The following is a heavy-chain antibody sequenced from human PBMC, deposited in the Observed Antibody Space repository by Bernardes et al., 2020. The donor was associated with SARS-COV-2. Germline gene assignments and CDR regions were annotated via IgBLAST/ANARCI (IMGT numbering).Heavy chain of an antibody. CDR3: ARASGPFDY. J-gene: IGHJ4*02. CDR1: GFTFSTYG. V-gene: IGHV3-33*01. D-gene: IGHD5-12*01. Sequence: GGSLRLSCAASGFTFSTYGMHWVRQAPGKGLEWVAVIWYDGSNKYYADSMKGRFTISRDNSKYTLFLQMNSLRAEDTAVYYCARASGPFDYWGQGTLVTVSS. CDR2: IWYDGSNK.